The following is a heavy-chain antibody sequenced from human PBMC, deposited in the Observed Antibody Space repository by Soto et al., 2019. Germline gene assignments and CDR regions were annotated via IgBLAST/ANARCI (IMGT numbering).Heavy chain of an antibody. V-gene: IGHV3-30*03. CDR3: VRTRVSASGTLADLDC. J-gene: IGHJ3*01. CDR1: GFSFSNYA. CDR2: ILYDETNQ. D-gene: IGHD6-13*01. Sequence: QVQLVESGGGVVQPGRSLRLSCAGSGFSFSNYAMHWVRQAPGKGLEWVALILYDETNQYYADYVNGRFTISRENSKNTLYLQMNSLRPEDTAVYYCVRTRVSASGTLADLDCWGEGTMVTVSS.